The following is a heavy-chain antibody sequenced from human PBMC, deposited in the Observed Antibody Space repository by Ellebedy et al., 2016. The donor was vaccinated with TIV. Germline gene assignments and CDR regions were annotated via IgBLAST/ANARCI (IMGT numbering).Heavy chain of an antibody. Sequence: SETLSLXXTVSGGSISTYYWSWIRQPPGKGLEWIGYIDYIGSTNYNPSFKSRVTISRDTSKNQFSLKLTSVTAADTAVYYCARNSGWYVNDYWGQGTLVTVSS. V-gene: IGHV4-59*01. CDR3: ARNSGWYVNDY. CDR1: GGSISTYY. D-gene: IGHD6-19*01. J-gene: IGHJ4*02. CDR2: IDYIGST.